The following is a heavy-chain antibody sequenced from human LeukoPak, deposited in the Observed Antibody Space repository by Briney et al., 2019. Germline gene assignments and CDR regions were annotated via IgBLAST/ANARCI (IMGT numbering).Heavy chain of an antibody. CDR1: GFTFSNAW. D-gene: IGHD3-22*01. J-gene: IGHJ4*02. V-gene: IGHV3-15*01. CDR2: IKSKTDGGTT. Sequence: PGGSLRLSCAASGFTFSNAWMSWVRQAPGKGLEWVGRIKSKTDGGTTDYAAPVKGRFTTSRDDSKNTLYLQMNSLKTEDTAVYYCTTDPYDSSGYYSLVGYWGQGTLVTVSS. CDR3: TTDPYDSSGYYSLVGY.